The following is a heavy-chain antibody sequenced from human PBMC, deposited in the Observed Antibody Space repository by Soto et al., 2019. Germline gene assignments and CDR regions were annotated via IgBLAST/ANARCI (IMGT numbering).Heavy chain of an antibody. CDR2: ISSSSSDI. V-gene: IGHV3-21*01. D-gene: IGHD3-9*01. CDR1: GFTFSSYS. CDR3: ARDNLYDILTGYEGGWFDP. Sequence: EVQLVESGGGLVKPGGSLRLSCAASGFTFSSYSMNWVRQAPGKGLEWVSSISSSSSDIYYADSVKGRFTISRDNAKNSLYLQMNSLRAEDTAVYYCARDNLYDILTGYEGGWFDPWGQGTLVTVSS. J-gene: IGHJ5*02.